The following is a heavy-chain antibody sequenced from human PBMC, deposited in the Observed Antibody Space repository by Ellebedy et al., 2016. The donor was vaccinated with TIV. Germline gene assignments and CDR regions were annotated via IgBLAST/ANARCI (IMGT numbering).Heavy chain of an antibody. Sequence: MPSETLSLTCTVSGGSISSYYWSWTRQPPGKGLEWIGYIYYSGSTNYNPSLKSRVTISVDTSKNQFSLNLSSVTAADTAVYYCARQGMARFLDWTFDYWGQGILVTVSS. V-gene: IGHV4-59*08. CDR1: GGSISSYY. CDR2: IYYSGST. J-gene: IGHJ4*02. CDR3: ARQGMARFLDWTFDY. D-gene: IGHD3/OR15-3a*01.